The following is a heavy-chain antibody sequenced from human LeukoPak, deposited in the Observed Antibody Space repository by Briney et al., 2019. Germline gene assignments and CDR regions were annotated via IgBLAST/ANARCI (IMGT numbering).Heavy chain of an antibody. Sequence: GGSLRLSCAASGFTFRNYYMSWVRQAPGKGLEWVANIHQDGSEKYYVDSLKGRFTISRDNAKNSLYLQMNSLRAEDTAVYYCARVQGRYSYDYWGQGTPVTVSS. CDR2: IHQDGSEK. CDR1: GFTFRNYY. V-gene: IGHV3-7*01. CDR3: ARVQGRYSYDY. D-gene: IGHD2-15*01. J-gene: IGHJ4*02.